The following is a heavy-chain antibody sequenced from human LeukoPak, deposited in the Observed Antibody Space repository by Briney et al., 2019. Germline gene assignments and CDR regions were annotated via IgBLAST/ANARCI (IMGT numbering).Heavy chain of an antibody. V-gene: IGHV1-18*01. D-gene: IGHD6-6*01. J-gene: IGHJ5*02. CDR2: ISAYNGNT. CDR3: ARDLGSSATSTNWFDP. CDR1: GYTFTSYG. Sequence: ASVKVSCKASGYTFTSYGISWVRQAPGQGLEWMGWISAYNGNTNYAQKLQGRVTMTTDTSTSSAYMELRSLRSDDTAVYYCARDLGSSATSTNWFDPWGQGTLVTVSS.